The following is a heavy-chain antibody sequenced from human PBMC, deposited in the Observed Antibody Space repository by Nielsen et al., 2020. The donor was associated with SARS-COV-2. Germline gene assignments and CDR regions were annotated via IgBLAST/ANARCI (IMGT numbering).Heavy chain of an antibody. J-gene: IGHJ4*02. CDR3: AKDVNLAGYYFDY. D-gene: IGHD3-16*01. CDR2: IGTTGDKT. V-gene: IGHV3-23*01. CDR1: GFSFSSYA. Sequence: GGSLRLSCAASGFSFSSYAMTWVRQAPGKGLEWVSSIGTTGDKTFYADSVKGRFTISRDNSKNTLYLQMNSLRAEDTAVYYCAKDVNLAGYYFDYWGQGTLVTVSS.